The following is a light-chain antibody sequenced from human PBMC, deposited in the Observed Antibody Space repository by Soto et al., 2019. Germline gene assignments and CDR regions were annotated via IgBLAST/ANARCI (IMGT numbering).Light chain of an antibody. CDR3: TSWTTSTTMI. Sequence: QSALTQPASVSGSPGQSITSSCTGTSSYIGAYNCVSWYQQHPGQAPKLLLYDVNIRPSGVSNRFSGSKSGNTASLTISGLQAEYEADYYCTSWTTSTTMIFGGGTKLTVL. V-gene: IGLV2-14*03. CDR2: DVN. J-gene: IGLJ2*01. CDR1: SSYIGAYNC.